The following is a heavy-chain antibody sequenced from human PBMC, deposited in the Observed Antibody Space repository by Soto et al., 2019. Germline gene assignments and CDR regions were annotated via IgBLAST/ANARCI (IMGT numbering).Heavy chain of an antibody. D-gene: IGHD5-18*01. Sequence: GGSLRLSCAASGFTFSNYAMSWVRQAPGKGLEWVSGISDSGSSTYYPDSVKGRFTISRDNSKNTVYLQMNSLRAEDTAVYYCANGGDSYVTLAYWGQGTLVTVSS. CDR1: GFTFSNYA. V-gene: IGHV3-23*01. J-gene: IGHJ4*02. CDR3: ANGGDSYVTLAY. CDR2: ISDSGSST.